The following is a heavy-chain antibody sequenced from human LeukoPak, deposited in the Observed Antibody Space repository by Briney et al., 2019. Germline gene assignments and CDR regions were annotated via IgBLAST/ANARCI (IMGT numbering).Heavy chain of an antibody. D-gene: IGHD2-8*01. J-gene: IGHJ4*02. Sequence: ASVKASCKASGYTFTGYYMHWVRQAPGQGLEWMGWINPNSGGTNYAQKFQGRVTMTRDTSISTAYMELSRLRSDDTAVYYCASHITNDDYFDYWGQGTLVTVSS. CDR1: GYTFTGYY. CDR3: ASHITNDDYFDY. CDR2: INPNSGGT. V-gene: IGHV1-2*02.